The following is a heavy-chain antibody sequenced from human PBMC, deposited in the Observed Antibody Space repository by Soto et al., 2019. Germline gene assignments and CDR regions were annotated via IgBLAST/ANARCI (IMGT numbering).Heavy chain of an antibody. J-gene: IGHJ5*02. CDR3: ARGGVLLWFGESRPIWFDP. D-gene: IGHD3-10*01. Sequence: QVQLQESGPGLVKPSQTLSLTCTVSGGSISSGGYYWSWIRQHPGKGLEWIGYIYYSGSTYYNPSLKSRVTISVDTFKNQFSLKLSSVTAADTAVYYCARGGVLLWFGESRPIWFDPWGQGTLVTVSS. CDR2: IYYSGST. V-gene: IGHV4-31*03. CDR1: GGSISSGGYY.